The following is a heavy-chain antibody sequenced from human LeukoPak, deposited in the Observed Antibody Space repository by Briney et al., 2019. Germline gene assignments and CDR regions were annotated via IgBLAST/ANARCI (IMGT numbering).Heavy chain of an antibody. CDR1: GGSFSGYY. CDR3: ARYEAVAGVFDY. Sequence: KTSETLSLTCAVYGGSFSGYYWSWIRQPPGKGLEGIGEINHSGSTNYNPSLTSRVTISVDTSKNQFSLKLSSVTAADTAVYYCARYEAVAGVFDYWGQGTLVTVSS. V-gene: IGHV4-34*01. J-gene: IGHJ4*02. CDR2: INHSGST. D-gene: IGHD6-19*01.